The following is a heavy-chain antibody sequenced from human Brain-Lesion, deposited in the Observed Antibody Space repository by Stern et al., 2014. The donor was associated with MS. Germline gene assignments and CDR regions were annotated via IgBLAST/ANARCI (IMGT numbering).Heavy chain of an antibody. CDR2: VYYSGNT. J-gene: IGHJ4*02. Sequence: QLVQSGPGLVKPSDTLSLTCSVSGDSLSSSTFYWGWIRQPPGKGPEWIGSVYYSGNTYYHPSLKSRVTISVDTSKTQFSLRLTSVTAADTAVYYCARHQLGYGYAYLRYWGQGTLVTVSS. D-gene: IGHD5-18*01. CDR3: ARHQLGYGYAYLRY. CDR1: GDSLSSSTFY. V-gene: IGHV4-39*01.